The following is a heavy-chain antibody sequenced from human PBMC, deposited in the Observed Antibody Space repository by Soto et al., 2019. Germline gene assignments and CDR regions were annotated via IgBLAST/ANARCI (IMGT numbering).Heavy chain of an antibody. CDR1: GGTFSSYT. Sequence: QVQLVQSGAEVKKPGSSVNVSCKASGGTFSSYTISWVRQAPGQGLEWMGRIIPILGIANYAQKFQGRVTMTADKSTSTAYMELSSLRSEDTAVYYCEREHGDDGAGNFLHWGQGTRVNVSS. CDR2: IIPILGIA. J-gene: IGHJ1*01. V-gene: IGHV1-69*08. D-gene: IGHD4-17*01. CDR3: EREHGDDGAGNFLH.